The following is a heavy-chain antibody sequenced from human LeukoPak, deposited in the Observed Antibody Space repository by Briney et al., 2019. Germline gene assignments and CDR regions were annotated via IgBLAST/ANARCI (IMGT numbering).Heavy chain of an antibody. Sequence: GGSLRLSCAASGFTFSSYWMSWVRQAPGKGLEWVSVIYSGGSTYYADSVKGRFTISRDNSKNTLYLQMNSLRAEDTAVYYCARMAYYYDSSGYYGGYGMDVWGQGTTVTVSS. V-gene: IGHV3-66*02. D-gene: IGHD3-22*01. J-gene: IGHJ6*02. CDR3: ARMAYYYDSSGYYGGYGMDV. CDR2: IYSGGST. CDR1: GFTFSSYW.